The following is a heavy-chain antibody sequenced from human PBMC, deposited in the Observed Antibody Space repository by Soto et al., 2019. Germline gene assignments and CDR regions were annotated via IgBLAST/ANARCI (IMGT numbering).Heavy chain of an antibody. V-gene: IGHV3-21*01. J-gene: IGHJ6*02. Sequence: SLRLSCVGSGFTFSTYSINWVRQAPGKGLGWVSTINSRSDIYYADSVKGRFTISRDNAKNSVSLQMNSLRAEDTAVYYCAREYTAWPLAYGLDVWGQGTTVTVSS. CDR3: AREYTAWPLAYGLDV. CDR1: GFTFSTYS. CDR2: INSRSDI. D-gene: IGHD2-2*02.